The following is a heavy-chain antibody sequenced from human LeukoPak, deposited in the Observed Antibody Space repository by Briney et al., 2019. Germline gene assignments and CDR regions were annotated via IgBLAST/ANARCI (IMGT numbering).Heavy chain of an antibody. D-gene: IGHD2-2*01. Sequence: GGSLRLSCAASGFTFSDYYMSWVRQAPGKGLGWVSSISSSSSYIYYADSVKGRFTISRDNAKNSLYLQMNSLRAEDTAVYYCASYALDAFDIWGQGTMVTVSS. J-gene: IGHJ3*02. CDR1: GFTFSDYY. CDR3: ASYALDAFDI. CDR2: ISSSSSYI. V-gene: IGHV3-21*01.